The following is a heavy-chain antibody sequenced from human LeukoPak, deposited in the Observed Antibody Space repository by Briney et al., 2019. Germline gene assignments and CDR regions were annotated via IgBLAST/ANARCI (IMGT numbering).Heavy chain of an antibody. CDR1: GYTFTGYC. D-gene: IGHD2-2*03. Sequence: ASVKVSCKASGYTFTGYCMHWVRQAPGQGLEWMGWINPNSGGTNYAQKFQGRVTMTRDTSISTAYMELSRLRSDDTAVYYCAREIGYCSSTSCHPGEFDPWGQGTLVTVSS. J-gene: IGHJ5*02. CDR2: INPNSGGT. V-gene: IGHV1-2*02. CDR3: AREIGYCSSTSCHPGEFDP.